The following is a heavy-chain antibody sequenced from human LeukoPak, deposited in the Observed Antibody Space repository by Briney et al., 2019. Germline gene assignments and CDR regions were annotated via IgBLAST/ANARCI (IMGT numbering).Heavy chain of an antibody. CDR3: ARDPHYYDYVWGSYRYLGMDV. J-gene: IGHJ6*02. Sequence: GGSLRLSCAASGFTFSDYYMSWIRQAPGKGLEWVSYISSSGSTIYYADSVKGRFTISRDNAKNSLYLQMNSLRAEDTAVYYCARDPHYYDYVWGSYRYLGMDVWGQGTTVTVSS. D-gene: IGHD3-16*02. V-gene: IGHV3-11*04. CDR1: GFTFSDYY. CDR2: ISSSGSTI.